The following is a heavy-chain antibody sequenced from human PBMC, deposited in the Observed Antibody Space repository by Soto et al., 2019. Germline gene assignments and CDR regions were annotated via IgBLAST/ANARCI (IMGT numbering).Heavy chain of an antibody. J-gene: IGHJ1*01. D-gene: IGHD6-19*01. CDR3: ARGRSSGWPLYFQH. V-gene: IGHV3-33*01. Sequence: QVQLVEAGGVVVQPGRSLRLSCAASGFTFSSYGMHWVRQAPGKGLEWVAVIWYDGSNKYYADSVKGRFTISRDNSKNTLYLQMNSLRAEDTAVYYCARGRSSGWPLYFQHWGQGTLVTVSS. CDR1: GFTFSSYG. CDR2: IWYDGSNK.